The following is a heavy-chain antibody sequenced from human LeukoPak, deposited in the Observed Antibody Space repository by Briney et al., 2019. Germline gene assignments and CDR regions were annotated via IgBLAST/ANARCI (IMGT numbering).Heavy chain of an antibody. Sequence: PGGSLRLSCAASGFNFSNYDMHWVRQAPGKGLEWVAFIRYDGSDKYYADSAKGRFTISRDNSKNTLYLQMNSLRTDDTAVYHCAKGDTSWGQGTLVTVSS. J-gene: IGHJ5*02. V-gene: IGHV3-30*02. CDR2: IRYDGSDK. CDR1: GFNFSNYD. CDR3: AKGDTS. D-gene: IGHD2-21*02.